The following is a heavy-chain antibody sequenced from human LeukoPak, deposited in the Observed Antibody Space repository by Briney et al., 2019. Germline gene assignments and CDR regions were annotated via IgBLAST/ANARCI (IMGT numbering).Heavy chain of an antibody. CDR2: IYYSGST. J-gene: IGHJ3*02. CDR3: ARDGISGTTVFDI. Sequence: SETLSLTCTVSGGSISSGSYYWSWIRQPAGKGLEWIGYIYYSGSTNYNPSLKSRVTISVDTSKNQFSLKLSSVTAADTAVYFCARDGISGTTVFDIWGQGTMVTVSS. D-gene: IGHD1-20*01. V-gene: IGHV4-61*10. CDR1: GGSISSGSYY.